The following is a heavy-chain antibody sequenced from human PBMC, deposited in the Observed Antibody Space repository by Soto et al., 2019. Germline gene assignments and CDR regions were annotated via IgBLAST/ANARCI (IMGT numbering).Heavy chain of an antibody. CDR3: ARDHGSYDFWSGYYYFDY. V-gene: IGHV1-8*01. CDR1: GYTFTSYD. J-gene: IGHJ4*02. D-gene: IGHD3-3*01. CDR2: MNPNSGNT. Sequence: ASVKVSCKASGYTFTSYDINWVRQATGQGLEWMGWMNPNSGNTGYAQKFQGRVTMTRNTSISTAYMELSSLRAEDAAVYYCARDHGSYDFWSGYYYFDYWGQGTLVTV.